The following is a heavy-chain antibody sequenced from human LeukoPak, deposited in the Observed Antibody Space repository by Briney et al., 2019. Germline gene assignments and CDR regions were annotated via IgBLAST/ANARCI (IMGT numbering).Heavy chain of an antibody. D-gene: IGHD2-15*01. J-gene: IGHJ4*02. V-gene: IGHV1-18*01. CDR2: TTAYNGNT. Sequence: ASVKVSCKASGYTYTSYGICWVRQAPGQWHEWMGWTTAYNGNTNYAQKLQGRVTMTTDTSTSTAYMELRSLRSDDTAVYYCARLLVVAATPTMPDYWGQGTLVTVSS. CDR3: ARLLVVAATPTMPDY. CDR1: GYTYTSYG.